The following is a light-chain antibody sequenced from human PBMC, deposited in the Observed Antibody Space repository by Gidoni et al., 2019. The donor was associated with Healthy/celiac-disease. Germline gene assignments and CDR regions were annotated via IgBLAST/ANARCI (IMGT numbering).Light chain of an antibody. J-gene: IGKJ3*01. CDR2: AAS. CDR1: QSISSY. CDR3: QQSYSTPPEFT. V-gene: IGKV1-39*01. Sequence: DIQMTQSPSSLSASVGDRVTITCRASQSISSYLNWYQQKPGKAPKRLISAASSLQSGVPSRFSGSGSGTDFTLTISSLQPEDFATYYCQQSYSTPPEFTFGPGTKVDIK.